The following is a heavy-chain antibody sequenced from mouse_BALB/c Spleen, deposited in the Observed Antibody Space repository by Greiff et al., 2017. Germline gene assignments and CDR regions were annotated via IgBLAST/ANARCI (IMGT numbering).Heavy chain of an antibody. Sequence: EVQVVESGGGLVKLGGSLKLSCAASGFTFSSYYMSWVHQTPEKRLELVAAINSNGGSTYYPDTVKGRFTISRDNAKNTLYLQMSSLKSEDTALYYCARQGYGNYDAMDYWGQGTSVTVSS. J-gene: IGHJ4*01. D-gene: IGHD2-1*01. CDR3: ARQGYGNYDAMDY. CDR2: INSNGGST. V-gene: IGHV5-6-2*01. CDR1: GFTFSSYY.